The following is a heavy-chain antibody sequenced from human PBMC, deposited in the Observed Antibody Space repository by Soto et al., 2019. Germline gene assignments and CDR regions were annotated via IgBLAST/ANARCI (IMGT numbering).Heavy chain of an antibody. J-gene: IGHJ4*02. Sequence: QVQLQESGPGLVKPSETLSLTCTVSGGSVSSGSYYWSWIRQPPGKGLEWIGYIYYSGSTNYNPSLKSRVTKSEATHKNQFSLKLSSVTAADTAVYYCARSSGGSGRYHDYWGQGTLVTVSS. CDR1: GGSVSSGSYY. V-gene: IGHV4-61*01. CDR2: IYYSGST. CDR3: ARSSGGSGRYHDY. D-gene: IGHD3-10*01.